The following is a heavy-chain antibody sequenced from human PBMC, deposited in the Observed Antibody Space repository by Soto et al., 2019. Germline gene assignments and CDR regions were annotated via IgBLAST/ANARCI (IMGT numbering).Heavy chain of an antibody. CDR3: ARGPGGPDGPGDY. CDR1: GYTFTNYA. Sequence: QVQLVKSGAEVKKPGASVKVSCKASGYTFTNYAMHWVRQAPGQRLEWMGWINAGNGNTKYSQKFQGRVTITRDTSASTAYMELSSLRSEDTAVYYCARGPGGPDGPGDYWGQGTLVTVSS. D-gene: IGHD2-15*01. V-gene: IGHV1-3*01. CDR2: INAGNGNT. J-gene: IGHJ4*02.